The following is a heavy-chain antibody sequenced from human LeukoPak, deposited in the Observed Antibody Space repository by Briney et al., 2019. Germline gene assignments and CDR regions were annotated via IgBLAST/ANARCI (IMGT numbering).Heavy chain of an antibody. CDR2: ISSSGSTI. J-gene: IGHJ4*02. CDR3: AKDLLGGYYYDSSGYYENDY. V-gene: IGHV3-48*03. Sequence: PGGSLRLSCAASGFTFSSYEMNWVRQAPGKGLEWVSYISSSGSTIYYADSVKGRFTISRDNSKNTLYLQMNSLRAEDTAVYYCAKDLLGGYYYDSSGYYENDYWGQGTLVTVSS. D-gene: IGHD3-22*01. CDR1: GFTFSSYE.